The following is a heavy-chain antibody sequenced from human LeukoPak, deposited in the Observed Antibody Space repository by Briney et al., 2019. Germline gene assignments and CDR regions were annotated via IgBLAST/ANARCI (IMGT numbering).Heavy chain of an antibody. CDR1: GGSFSGYY. V-gene: IGHV4-34*01. CDR3: ARGLTRGYTYGGCFDP. D-gene: IGHD5-12*01. J-gene: IGHJ5*02. Sequence: SETLSLTCAVYGGSFSGYYWSWIRQPPGKGLEWIGEINHSGSTKYNPSLKSRVTISVDTSKNQFSLKLRSVTATDTAVYYCARGLTRGYTYGGCFDPWGQGTLVTVSS. CDR2: INHSGST.